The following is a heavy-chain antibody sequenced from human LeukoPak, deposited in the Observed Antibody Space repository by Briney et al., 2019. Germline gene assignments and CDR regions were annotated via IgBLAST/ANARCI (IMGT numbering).Heavy chain of an antibody. Sequence: RGESLKISCKGSGYSFTTYRIGWVRQMPGKGLEWMGIIYPGDSDTRYSPSFQGQVTISVDKSISTAYLQWGSLKASDTAMYYCARLGNFWSGFDYWGQGTLVTVSS. D-gene: IGHD3-3*01. CDR2: IYPGDSDT. J-gene: IGHJ4*02. V-gene: IGHV5-51*01. CDR1: GYSFTTYR. CDR3: ARLGNFWSGFDY.